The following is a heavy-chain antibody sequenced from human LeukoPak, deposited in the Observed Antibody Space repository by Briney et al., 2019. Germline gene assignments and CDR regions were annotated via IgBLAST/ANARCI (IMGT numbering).Heavy chain of an antibody. J-gene: IGHJ6*02. V-gene: IGHV4-30-2*01. CDR2: IYHSGST. CDR3: ARGDYYGSGYYYGMDV. CDR1: GGSISSGGYS. D-gene: IGHD3-10*01. Sequence: SETLSLTCTVSGGSISSGGYSWSWIRQPPGKGLEWIGYIYHSGSTYYNPSLKSRVTISVGRSKNQFSLKLSSVTAADTAVYYCARGDYYGSGYYYGMDVWGQGTTVTVSS.